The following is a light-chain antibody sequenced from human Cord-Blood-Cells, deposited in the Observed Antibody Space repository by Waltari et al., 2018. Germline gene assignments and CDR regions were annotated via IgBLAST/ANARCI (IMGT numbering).Light chain of an antibody. CDR2: DVS. Sequence: HSALTHPRSVFGVPGQSVPISRPGTSSDVGGFNYVSLYQQHPGKAPTLMIYDVSNRPSGFPDRFSGSKSGNTASLTISGLQAEDEADYYCCSYAGSYTWVFGGGTKLTVL. CDR3: CSYAGSYTWV. J-gene: IGLJ3*02. V-gene: IGLV2-11*01. CDR1: SSDVGGFNY.